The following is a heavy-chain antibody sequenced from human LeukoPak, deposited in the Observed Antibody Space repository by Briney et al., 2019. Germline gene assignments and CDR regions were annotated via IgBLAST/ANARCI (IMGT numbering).Heavy chain of an antibody. CDR3: ATVTTGGREYYFDY. CDR2: IYYSGST. D-gene: IGHD1-1*01. J-gene: IGHJ4*02. V-gene: IGHV4-59*01. CDR1: GGSINSYS. Sequence: SETLSLTCTVSGGSINSYSWSWIRQPPGKGLEWIGYIYYSGSTNYNPSLKSRVAISVDTSKNQISLKLSSVTAADTAIYYCATVTTGGREYYFDYWGQGTVVTVSS.